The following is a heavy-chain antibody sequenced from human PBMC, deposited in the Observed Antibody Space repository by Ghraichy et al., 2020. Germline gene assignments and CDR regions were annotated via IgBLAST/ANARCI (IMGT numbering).Heavy chain of an antibody. Sequence: GGSLRLSCAASGFTFSSYSMNWVRQAPGKGLEWVSSISSSSSYIYYADSVKGRFTISRDNAKNSLYLQMNSLRAEDTAVYYCARDRSTWGDAFDIWGQGTMVTVSS. CDR3: ARDRSTWGDAFDI. J-gene: IGHJ3*02. CDR1: GFTFSSYS. V-gene: IGHV3-21*01. D-gene: IGHD2-2*01. CDR2: ISSSSSYI.